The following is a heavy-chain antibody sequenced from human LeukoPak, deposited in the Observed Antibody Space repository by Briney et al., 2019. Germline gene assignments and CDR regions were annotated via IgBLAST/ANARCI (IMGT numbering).Heavy chain of an antibody. Sequence: GASVKVSCTASRYPFTSYAMHWVRQAPGQGLEWMGWMNPNSGNTGYAQKFQGRVTMTRNTSISIAYMELSSLRSDDTAVYYCARATGKDILTGRKLDNWGQGTLVTVSS. D-gene: IGHD3-9*01. CDR3: ARATGKDILTGRKLDN. V-gene: IGHV1-8*01. CDR2: MNPNSGNT. CDR1: RYPFTSYA. J-gene: IGHJ4*02.